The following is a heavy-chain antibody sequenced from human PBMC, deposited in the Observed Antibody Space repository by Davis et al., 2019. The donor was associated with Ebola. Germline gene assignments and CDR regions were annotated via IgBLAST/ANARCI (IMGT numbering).Heavy chain of an antibody. CDR2: ISAYNGNT. CDR1: GYTFTSYG. J-gene: IGHJ3*02. D-gene: IGHD3-10*01. V-gene: IGHV1-18*04. Sequence: AASVKVSCKASGYTFTSYGISWVRQAPGQGLEWMGWISAYNGNTNYAQKLQGRVTMTTDTSTSTAYMELRSLRSDDTAVYYCARNVRFGELLTKYDAFDIWGQGTMVTVSS. CDR3: ARNVRFGELLTKYDAFDI.